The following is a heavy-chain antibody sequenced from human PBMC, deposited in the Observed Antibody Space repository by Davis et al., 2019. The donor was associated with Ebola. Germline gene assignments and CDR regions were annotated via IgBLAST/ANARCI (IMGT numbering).Heavy chain of an antibody. CDR2: ISYDVVNK. V-gene: IGHV3-30*19. Sequence: GESLKISCAASGFTFSNYGMHWVRQAPGKGLEWVAVISYDVVNKYYADSVKGRFTISRDNSKNTVHLQMNSLTPDDTAVYYCARDSYGMDVWGKGTTVSVSS. CDR3: ARDSYGMDV. J-gene: IGHJ6*04. CDR1: GFTFSNYG.